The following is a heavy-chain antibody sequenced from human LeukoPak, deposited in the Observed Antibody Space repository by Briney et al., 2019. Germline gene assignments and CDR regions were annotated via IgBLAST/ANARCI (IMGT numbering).Heavy chain of an antibody. CDR1: GFTFNKNW. V-gene: IGHV3-7*01. CDR2: IKEDGSEK. Sequence: GGSLRLSCAASGFTFNKNWMSWVRQAPGKGLEWVANIKEDGSEKYYVDSVKGRFTVSRDNAYNSLYLQMDSLRDEDTAVYYCARDPIPLETLIVVDYWYFDLWGRGTLVTVSS. J-gene: IGHJ2*01. D-gene: IGHD2-2*01. CDR3: ARDPIPLETLIVVDYWYFDL.